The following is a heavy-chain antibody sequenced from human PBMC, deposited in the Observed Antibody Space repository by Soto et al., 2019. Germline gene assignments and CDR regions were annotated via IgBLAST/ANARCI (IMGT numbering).Heavy chain of an antibody. J-gene: IGHJ4*02. V-gene: IGHV3-15*07. CDR3: VTVAYYERS. CDR1: GFTFSNVG. D-gene: IGHD3-3*01. CDR2: IKSKTDGGTT. Sequence: EVQLVESGGGLVKPGGSLRLSCTASGFTFSNVGMHWVRQAAGKGLEWVGGIKSKTDGGTTDYAAPVKGRFTISRDDSKNTLYLQMHSLKTEDTGVYYCVTVAYYERSGGQGTLVTVSS.